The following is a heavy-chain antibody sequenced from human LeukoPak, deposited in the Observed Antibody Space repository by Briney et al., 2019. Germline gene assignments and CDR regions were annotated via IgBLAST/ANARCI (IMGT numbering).Heavy chain of an antibody. CDR3: ARHHGGTYYDFWSGYSNWFDP. V-gene: IGHV1-69*01. D-gene: IGHD3-3*01. CDR2: IIPIFGTA. Sequence: GASVKVSCKASGGTFSSYAISWVRQAPGQGLEWMGGIIPIFGTANYAQKFQGRDTITADESTSTAYMELSSLRSEDTAVYYCARHHGGTYYDFWSGYSNWFDPWGQGTLVTVSS. CDR1: GGTFSSYA. J-gene: IGHJ5*02.